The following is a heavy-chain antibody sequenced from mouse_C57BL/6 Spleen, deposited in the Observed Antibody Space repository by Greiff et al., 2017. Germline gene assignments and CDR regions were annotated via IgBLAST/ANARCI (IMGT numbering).Heavy chain of an antibody. J-gene: IGHJ2*01. D-gene: IGHD2-10*02. CDR3: ARSGCMEATSYCDY. CDR2: INPGSGGT. CDR1: GYAFTNYL. V-gene: IGHV1-54*01. Sequence: VQLQQSGAELVRPGTSVKVSCKASGYAFTNYLIEWVKQRPGQGLEWIGVINPGSGGTNYNEKFKGKATLTADKSSSTAYMQLSSLTSEDSAVYCGARSGCMEATSYCDYWGQGTTLTVSS.